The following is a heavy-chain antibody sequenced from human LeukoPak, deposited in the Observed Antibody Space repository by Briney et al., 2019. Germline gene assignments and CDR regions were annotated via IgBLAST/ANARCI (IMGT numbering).Heavy chain of an antibody. J-gene: IGHJ4*02. V-gene: IGHV4-59*01. CDR1: GGSISSYY. D-gene: IGHD1-26*01. CDR2: IYYSGST. CDR3: ARSYSGSYYGYYFDY. Sequence: SETLSLTCTVSGGSISSYYWSWIRQPPGKGLEWIGYIYYSGSTNYNPSLKNRVTISVDTSKNQFSLKLSSVTAADTAVYYCARSYSGSYYGYYFDYWGQGTLVTVSS.